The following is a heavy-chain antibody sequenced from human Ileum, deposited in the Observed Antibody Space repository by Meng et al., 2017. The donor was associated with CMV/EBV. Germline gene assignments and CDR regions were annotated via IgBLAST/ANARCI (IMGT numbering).Heavy chain of an antibody. CDR1: GFTVSNNH. Sequence: GGFLRLSCPASGFTVSNNHMSWVRQAPGKGLEWVSLIQSGGSTYYADTVKGRITISRDNSKNTVYLQMSSLRTEDTAVYYGARDGYGGYDAFDMWGQGTVVTVSS. CDR2: IQSGGST. J-gene: IGHJ3*02. V-gene: IGHV3-66*02. CDR3: ARDGYGGYDAFDM. D-gene: IGHD4-23*01.